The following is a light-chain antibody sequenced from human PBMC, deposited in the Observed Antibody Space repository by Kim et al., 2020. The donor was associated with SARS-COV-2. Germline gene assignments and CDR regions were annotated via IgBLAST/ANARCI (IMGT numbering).Light chain of an antibody. V-gene: IGLV1-44*01. CDR2: SDD. J-gene: IGLJ3*02. Sequence: QAVVTQPPSASGTPGQRVTISCSGSSSNIGRNTVNWYQQFPGTAPQLLIDSDDRRPSGVSDRVSCSKSGTSASLAISALRSEDEADYYCATWDDSLDVWMFGGGTQLTVL. CDR1: SSNIGRNT. CDR3: ATWDDSLDVWM.